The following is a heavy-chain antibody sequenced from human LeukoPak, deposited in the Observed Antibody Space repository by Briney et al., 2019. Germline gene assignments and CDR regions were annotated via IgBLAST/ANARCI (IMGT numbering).Heavy chain of an antibody. CDR3: ATHRVEYCSGGSCYSGRGAFDI. J-gene: IGHJ3*02. CDR1: GGSISSSSYY. CDR2: IYYSGST. V-gene: IGHV4-39*05. D-gene: IGHD2-15*01. Sequence: SETPSLTCTVSGGSISSSSYYWGWIRQPPGKGLEWIGSIYYSGSTYYNPSLKSRVTIPVDTSKNQFSLKLSSVTAADTAVYYCATHRVEYCSGGSCYSGRGAFDIWGQGTMVTVSS.